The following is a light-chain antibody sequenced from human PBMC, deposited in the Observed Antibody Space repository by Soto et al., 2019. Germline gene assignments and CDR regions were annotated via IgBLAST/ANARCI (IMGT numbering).Light chain of an antibody. Sequence: QAVVTQEPSVTMSPGGTVTLTCGSSTGAVTSGHYPYWFQQKPGQAPRTLIYDTSNRHSWTPARFSGSLLGRKAALTLSGAQPEDEAEYYCWLYYNGPYVFGTGTKVTVL. V-gene: IGLV7-46*01. CDR3: WLYYNGPYV. CDR1: TGAVTSGHY. CDR2: DTS. J-gene: IGLJ1*01.